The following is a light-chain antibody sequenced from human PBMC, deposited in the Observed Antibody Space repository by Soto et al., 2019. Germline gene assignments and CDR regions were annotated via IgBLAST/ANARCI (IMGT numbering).Light chain of an antibody. V-gene: IGKV3-20*01. J-gene: IGKJ4*01. CDR2: GAS. CDR1: QSVSSSY. CDR3: QQLNSYPPT. Sequence: EIVLTQSPGTLSLSPGERATLSCRASQSVSSSYLAWYQQKPGQAPRLLIYGASSRATGIPDRFSGSGSGTDFTLTISRLEPEDFETYYCQQLNSYPPTFGGGTKVDIK.